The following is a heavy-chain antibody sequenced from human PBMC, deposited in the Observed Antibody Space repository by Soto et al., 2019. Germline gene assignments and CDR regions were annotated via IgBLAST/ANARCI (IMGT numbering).Heavy chain of an antibody. CDR1: GYSFTSYW. D-gene: IGHD3-22*01. CDR3: ARRYYYDSSGYYLFDI. J-gene: IGHJ3*02. V-gene: IGHV5-10-1*01. Sequence: GESLKISCKGSGYSFTSYWISWVRQMPGKGLEWMGKIDPSDSYTNYSPSFQGHVTISADKSISTAYLQWSSLKASDTAMYYCARRYYYDSSGYYLFDIWGQGTMVTVS. CDR2: IDPSDSYT.